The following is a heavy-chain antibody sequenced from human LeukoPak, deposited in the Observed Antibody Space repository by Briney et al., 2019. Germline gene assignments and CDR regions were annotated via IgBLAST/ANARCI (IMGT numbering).Heavy chain of an antibody. CDR2: IYTSGST. D-gene: IGHD3-22*01. V-gene: IGHV4-61*02. J-gene: IGHJ3*02. Sequence: PSQTLSLTCTVSGGSISRGSYYWNWNRQPPGKGLEWIGRIYTSGSTNYNPSLKSRVTISVDTSKNQFSLKLSSVTAADTAVYYCASAPIVVPGGIAFDIWGQGTMVTVSS. CDR3: ASAPIVVPGGIAFDI. CDR1: GGSISRGSYY.